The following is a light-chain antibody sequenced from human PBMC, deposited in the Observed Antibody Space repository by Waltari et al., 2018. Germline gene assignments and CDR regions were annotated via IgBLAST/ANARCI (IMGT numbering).Light chain of an antibody. Sequence: EIVMTQSPATLSVSPGERATPSCRASPRVNSYLAWYQQKPGQAPRLLIYGASTRATGIPARFSGSGSGTEFTLTISSLQSEDFAIYYCQQYNNWPSWTFGQGTKVEIK. J-gene: IGKJ1*01. V-gene: IGKV3-15*01. CDR3: QQYNNWPSWT. CDR1: PRVNSY. CDR2: GAS.